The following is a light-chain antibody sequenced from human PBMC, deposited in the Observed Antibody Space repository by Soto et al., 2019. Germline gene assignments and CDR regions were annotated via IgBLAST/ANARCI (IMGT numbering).Light chain of an antibody. CDR1: SSNIGINT. CDR2: SSN. J-gene: IGLJ1*01. Sequence: QSVLTQPPSASGTPGQRVTISCSGSSSNIGINTVNWYQQLPGTAPKLLIYSSNQRPSGVPDRFSGSKSGTSASLAISGLQCEDEADYYCAAWDDSLNGPVFGTGTKLTVL. V-gene: IGLV1-44*01. CDR3: AAWDDSLNGPV.